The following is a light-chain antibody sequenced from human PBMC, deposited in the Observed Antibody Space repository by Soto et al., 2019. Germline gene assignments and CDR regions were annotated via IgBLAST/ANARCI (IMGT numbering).Light chain of an antibody. CDR2: DAS. Sequence: DIQMTQSPSTLSSSVGYRFTITCLASQGIRSELGWYQQKPGKAPKVMIYDASSLENGVPPRFSGSGSGTEFTLTISSLQPDDFATYYCQQYSTSSRTFGQGTKVDIK. CDR1: QGIRSE. CDR3: QQYSTSSRT. V-gene: IGKV1-5*01. J-gene: IGKJ1*01.